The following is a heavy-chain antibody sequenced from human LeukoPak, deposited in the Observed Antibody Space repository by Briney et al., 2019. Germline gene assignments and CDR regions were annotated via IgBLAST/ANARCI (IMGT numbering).Heavy chain of an antibody. CDR2: ISGSGGTI. Sequence: GGSLRLSCAASGFTFSSYAMSWVRQAPGKGLEWVSAISGSGGTIFYGDSVKGRFTISRDHSKNTLYLQMNSLRAEDTAVYYCAKVLGSRIAVSDPFDYWGQGTLVTVSS. CDR1: GFTFSSYA. D-gene: IGHD6-19*01. V-gene: IGHV3-23*01. J-gene: IGHJ4*02. CDR3: AKVLGSRIAVSDPFDY.